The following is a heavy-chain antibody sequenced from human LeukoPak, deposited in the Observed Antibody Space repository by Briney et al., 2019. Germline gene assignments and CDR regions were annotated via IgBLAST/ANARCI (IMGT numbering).Heavy chain of an antibody. Sequence: GGPLRLSCAASGFTFSTYAMSWVRQTTEKGLQWVSTVSGNGGVTYHAVSVKGRFTITRDNAKNTLYLQMNSLGAEDTAVYYCAKGQGVYSSSWPNFDYWGQGTLVGVSS. CDR1: GFTFSTYA. CDR2: VSGNGGVT. J-gene: IGHJ4*02. CDR3: AKGQGVYSSSWPNFDY. D-gene: IGHD6-13*01. V-gene: IGHV3-23*01.